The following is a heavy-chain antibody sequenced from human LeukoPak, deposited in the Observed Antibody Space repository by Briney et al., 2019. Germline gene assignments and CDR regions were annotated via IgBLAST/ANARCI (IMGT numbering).Heavy chain of an antibody. V-gene: IGHV3-7*03. Sequence: GGSLRLSCAATGFSFTTYWMGWVRQAPGKGLEWVANIKEDGSDKYYVDSVKGRFSISRDNAKNSLYLQMSSLRAEDTAVYYCAKDPGDKAVDRWFDPWGQGTLVTVSS. CDR1: GFSFTTYW. CDR3: AKDPGDKAVDRWFDP. CDR2: IKEDGSDK. D-gene: IGHD6-19*01. J-gene: IGHJ5*02.